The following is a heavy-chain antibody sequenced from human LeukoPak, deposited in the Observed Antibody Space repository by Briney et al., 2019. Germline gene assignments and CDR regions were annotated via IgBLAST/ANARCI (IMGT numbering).Heavy chain of an antibody. CDR1: GFTFSSYA. J-gene: IGHJ4*02. D-gene: IGHD2-2*01. V-gene: IGHV3-33*08. CDR2: IWYDGSNK. Sequence: GGSLRLSCAASGFTFSSYAMHWVRQAPGKGLEWVAVIWYDGSNKYYADSVKGRFTISRDNSKNTLYLQMNSLRAEDTAVYYCARGPSSIPDFDYWGQGTLVTVSS. CDR3: ARGPSSIPDFDY.